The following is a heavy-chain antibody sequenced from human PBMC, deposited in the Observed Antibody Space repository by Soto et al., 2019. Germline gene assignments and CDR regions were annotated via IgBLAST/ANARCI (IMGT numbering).Heavy chain of an antibody. J-gene: IGHJ4*02. CDR1: GGSVSSGSYY. V-gene: IGHV4-61*01. CDR3: ARVHSSGWYVGLGYFDY. Sequence: PSETLSLTCTVSGGSVSSGSYYWSWIRQPPGKGLEWIGYIYYSGSTNYNPSLKSRVTISVDTSKNQFSLKLSSVTAADTAVYYCARVHSSGWYVGLGYFDYWGQGTLVTVSS. D-gene: IGHD6-19*01. CDR2: IYYSGST.